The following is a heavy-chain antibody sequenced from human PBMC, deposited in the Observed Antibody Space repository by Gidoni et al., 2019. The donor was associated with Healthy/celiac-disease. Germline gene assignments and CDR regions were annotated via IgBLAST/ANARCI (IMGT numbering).Heavy chain of an antibody. CDR3: ARGVWDPEDAFDI. J-gene: IGHJ3*02. D-gene: IGHD2-8*01. Sequence: QVQLQESGPGLVKPSATLSLTCTVSGGSISSYYWSWIRPPAGKGLEWIGRIYTSGSTKYNPSLKSRVTMSVDTSKNQLALKLSSVTAADTAVYYCARGVWDPEDAFDIWGQGTMVTVSS. CDR1: GGSISSYY. CDR2: IYTSGST. V-gene: IGHV4-4*07.